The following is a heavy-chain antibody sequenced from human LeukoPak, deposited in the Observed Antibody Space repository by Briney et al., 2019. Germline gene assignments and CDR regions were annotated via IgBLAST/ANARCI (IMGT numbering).Heavy chain of an antibody. CDR3: ARDRSGWYVYGMDV. Sequence: ASVTVSCTASGYTFTSYGISWVRQAPGQGLEWMGWISAYNGNTNYAQKLQGRVTMTTDTSTSTAYMELRSLRSDDTAVYYCARDRSGWYVYGMDVWGQGTTVTVSS. CDR1: GYTFTSYG. CDR2: ISAYNGNT. J-gene: IGHJ6*02. D-gene: IGHD6-19*01. V-gene: IGHV1-18*01.